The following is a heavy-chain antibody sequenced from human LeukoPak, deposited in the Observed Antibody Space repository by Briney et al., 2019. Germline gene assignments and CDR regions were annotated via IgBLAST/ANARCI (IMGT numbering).Heavy chain of an antibody. CDR1: GFSVSVTH. CDR2: MYTGGTT. V-gene: IGHV3-53*01. CDR3: AKDEATSGGGLAS. D-gene: IGHD3-16*01. Sequence: GGSLRLSCAASGFSVSVTHISWVRQAPGKGLEWVSAMYTGGTTYYADSVQGRFTIYRDNSKNTLYLQMNSLRAEDTAVYYCAKDEATSGGGLASWGQGTLVSVSS. J-gene: IGHJ4*02.